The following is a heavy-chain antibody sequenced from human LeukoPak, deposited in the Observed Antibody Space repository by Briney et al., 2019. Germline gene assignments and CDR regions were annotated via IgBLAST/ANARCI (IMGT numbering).Heavy chain of an antibody. V-gene: IGHV1-8*01. CDR2: MNPNSGNT. Sequence: ASVKVSCRASGYTFTSYDINWARQATGQGLEWMGRMNPNSGNTGYALRFQGRVTMTRNTPISTAYMELSSLRSEDTAVYYCARGQMAGIAARRDFDYWGQGTLVTVSS. D-gene: IGHD6-6*01. CDR1: GYTFTSYD. J-gene: IGHJ4*02. CDR3: ARGQMAGIAARRDFDY.